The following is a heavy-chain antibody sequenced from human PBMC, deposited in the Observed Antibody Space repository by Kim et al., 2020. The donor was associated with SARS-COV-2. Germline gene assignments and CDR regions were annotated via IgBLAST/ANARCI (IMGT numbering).Heavy chain of an antibody. CDR3: AKSSWVLSDYYYMDV. CDR1: GFTFSSYG. D-gene: IGHD2-2*03. V-gene: IGHV3-30*18. Sequence: GGSLRLSCAASGFTFSSYGMHWVRQAPGKGLEWVAVISYDGSNKYYADSVKGRFTISRDNSKNTLYLQMNSLRAEDTAVYYCAKSSWVLSDYYYMDVWG. J-gene: IGHJ6*03. CDR2: ISYDGSNK.